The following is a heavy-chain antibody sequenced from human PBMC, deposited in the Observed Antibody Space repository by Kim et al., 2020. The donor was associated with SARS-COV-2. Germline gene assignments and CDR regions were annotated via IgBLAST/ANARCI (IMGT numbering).Heavy chain of an antibody. CDR1: GYTFTSYD. CDR2: MNPNSGNT. CDR3: ARGGRITMIVVVITPYYNYGMDV. J-gene: IGHJ6*02. Sequence: ASVKVSCKASGYTFTSYDINWVRQATGQGLEWMGWMNPNSGNTGYAQKFQGRVTMTRNTSISTAYMELSSLRSEDTAVYYCARGGRITMIVVVITPYYNYGMDVWGQGSTVTVSS. V-gene: IGHV1-8*01. D-gene: IGHD3-22*01.